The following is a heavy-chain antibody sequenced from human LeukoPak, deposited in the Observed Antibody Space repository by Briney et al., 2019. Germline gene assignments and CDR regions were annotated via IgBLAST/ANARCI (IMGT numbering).Heavy chain of an antibody. J-gene: IGHJ6*02. CDR2: ISSNGGST. D-gene: IGHD3-10*01. Sequence: GGSLRLSCSASGFTFSSYAMHWVRQAPGKGLEYVSAISSNGGSTYYADSVKGRFTISRDNSKNTLYLQMSSLRAEDTAVYYCARGTSASGSGSYYSAVYYYGMDVWGQGTTVTVSS. CDR1: GFTFSSYA. CDR3: ARGTSASGSGSYYSAVYYYGMDV. V-gene: IGHV3-64D*06.